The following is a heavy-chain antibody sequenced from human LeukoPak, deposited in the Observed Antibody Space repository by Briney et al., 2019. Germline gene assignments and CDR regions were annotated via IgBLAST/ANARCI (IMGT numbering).Heavy chain of an antibody. CDR1: GFTFSTYW. Sequence: PGGSLRLSCAASGFTFSTYWMSWVRQAPGKGLEWVANIKQDGSDKYYVDSVKGRFTISRDNAKNSLFLQMNSLRPEDTAVYSCARFDGYSRSWSFDYWGQGTLVTVSS. CDR2: IKQDGSDK. D-gene: IGHD6-13*01. CDR3: ARFDGYSRSWSFDY. V-gene: IGHV3-7*01. J-gene: IGHJ4*02.